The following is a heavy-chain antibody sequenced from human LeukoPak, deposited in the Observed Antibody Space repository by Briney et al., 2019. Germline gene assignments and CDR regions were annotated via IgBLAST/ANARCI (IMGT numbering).Heavy chain of an antibody. CDR3: ARGGSGANDY. J-gene: IGHJ4*02. CDR1: GFTFSNYW. D-gene: IGHD2-15*01. CDR2: INSDGSST. V-gene: IGHV3-74*01. Sequence: GSLRLSCAASGFTFSNYWMHWVRPAPGKGLVWVSRINSDGSSTSYADSVKGRFTISRDNAKNTLYMQMNSLRAEDTAVYYCARGGSGANDYWGQGTLVTVSS.